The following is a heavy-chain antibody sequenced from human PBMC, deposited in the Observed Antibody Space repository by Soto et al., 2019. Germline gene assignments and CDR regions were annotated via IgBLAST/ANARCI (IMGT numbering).Heavy chain of an antibody. CDR2: ISYSGTT. CDR3: ARLHITAWGGSVDP. J-gene: IGHJ5*02. Sequence: QVQLQESGPGLVKPSQTLSLTCTVSAGSISSGGHYWSWIRQYPGKGLEWIGYISYSGTTHYIPSLKSRVTISVDTSKNRFSLRLNSVTAVDTAVYYCARLHITAWGGSVDPWGQGTLVTVSS. D-gene: IGHD7-27*01. CDR1: AGSISSGGHY. V-gene: IGHV4-31*03.